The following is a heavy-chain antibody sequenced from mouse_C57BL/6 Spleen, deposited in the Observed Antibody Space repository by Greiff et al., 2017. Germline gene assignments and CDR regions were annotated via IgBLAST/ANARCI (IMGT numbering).Heavy chain of an antibody. J-gene: IGHJ2*01. CDR2: IYPGDGDT. Sequence: VQLQQSGPELVKPGASVKISCKASGYSFSSSWMNWVKQRPGKGLEWIGRIYPGDGDTNYNGKFKGKATLTADKSSSTAYMQLSSLTSEDSAVYFCARLGMVKDFDYWGQGTTLTVSS. V-gene: IGHV1-82*01. CDR1: GYSFSSSW. CDR3: ARLGMVKDFDY. D-gene: IGHD2-3*01.